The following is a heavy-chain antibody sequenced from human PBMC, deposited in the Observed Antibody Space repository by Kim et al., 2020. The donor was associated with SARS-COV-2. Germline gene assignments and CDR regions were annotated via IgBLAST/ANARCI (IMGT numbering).Heavy chain of an antibody. J-gene: IGHJ2*01. V-gene: IGHV4-39*07. CDR3: ARSGGYWYFDL. D-gene: IGHD1-26*01. Sequence: TSDNPSLKSRVTISVDTSKNQFSLKRSSVTAADTTVYDCARSGGYWYFDLWGRGTLVTVSS. CDR2: T.